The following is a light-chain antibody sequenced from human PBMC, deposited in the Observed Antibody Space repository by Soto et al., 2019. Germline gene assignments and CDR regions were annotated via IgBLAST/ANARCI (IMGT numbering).Light chain of an antibody. Sequence: QSVLTQPPSVSGAPGQRVTISCPGFSSNIGSGYDVHWYQLLPGTAPKLLIYGNTHRPSGVPDRFSGSKSGTSASLAITGLQAEDEADYYCQSYDSSLSGWVFGGGTKLTVL. CDR3: QSYDSSLSGWV. CDR2: GNT. V-gene: IGLV1-40*01. CDR1: SSNIGSGYD. J-gene: IGLJ3*02.